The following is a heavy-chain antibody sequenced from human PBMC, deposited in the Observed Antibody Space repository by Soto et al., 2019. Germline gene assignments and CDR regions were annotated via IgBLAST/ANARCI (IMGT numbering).Heavy chain of an antibody. J-gene: IGHJ6*03. Sequence: QVQLQQWGAGLLKPSETPSLTCAVYGGSFSGYYWSWIRQPPGKGLEWIGEINHSGSTNYNPSLKSRVTISVDTSKNQFSLKLSSVTAADTAVYYCARGYGDLRYYYYMDVWGKGTTVTVSS. CDR2: INHSGST. CDR3: ARGYGDLRYYYYMDV. CDR1: GGSFSGYY. D-gene: IGHD4-17*01. V-gene: IGHV4-34*01.